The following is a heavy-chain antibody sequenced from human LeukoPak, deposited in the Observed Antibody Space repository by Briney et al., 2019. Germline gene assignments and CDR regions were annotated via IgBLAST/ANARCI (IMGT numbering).Heavy chain of an antibody. CDR3: TTSGNPSLIDI. V-gene: IGHV3-15*07. CDR1: GFTFTNAW. D-gene: IGHD1-26*01. CDR2: IKRKSDGGTT. Sequence: GGSLRLSCAASGFTFTNAWMNWVRQAPGKGLEWVGRIKRKSDGGTTDYAAPVKGRFTISRDDSKSILYFQMNSLKTEDTAVHYCTTSGNPSLIDIWGQGTMVTVSS. J-gene: IGHJ3*02.